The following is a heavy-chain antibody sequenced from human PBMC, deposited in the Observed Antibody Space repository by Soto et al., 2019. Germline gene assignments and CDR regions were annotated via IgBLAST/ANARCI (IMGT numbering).Heavy chain of an antibody. V-gene: IGHV1-69*01. CDR2: IIPIFGTA. J-gene: IGHJ5*02. Sequence: QVQLVQSGAEVKKPGSSVKVSCKASGGTFSSYAISWVRQAPGQGLEWMGGIIPIFGTANYAQKFQGRVTITADESTSTAYMELSSLRSEDTAVYYCARDAGYCSSTSCGFDPWAREPWSPSPQ. CDR3: ARDAGYCSSTSCGFDP. D-gene: IGHD2-2*01. CDR1: GGTFSSYA.